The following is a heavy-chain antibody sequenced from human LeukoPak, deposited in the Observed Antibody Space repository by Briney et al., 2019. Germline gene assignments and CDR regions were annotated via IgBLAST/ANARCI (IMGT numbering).Heavy chain of an antibody. CDR2: ISVNGGST. D-gene: IGHD3-22*01. V-gene: IGHV3-23*01. CDR3: AKCYYDSSGYYPFDY. J-gene: IGHJ4*02. Sequence: GGSLRLSCAASGFTLSSYAMNWVRLAPGKGLEWVSGISVNGGSTYYADSVKGRFTISRDNSKNTLYLQMNSLRAEDTAIYYCAKCYYDSSGYYPFDYWGQGTLVTVSS. CDR1: GFTLSSYA.